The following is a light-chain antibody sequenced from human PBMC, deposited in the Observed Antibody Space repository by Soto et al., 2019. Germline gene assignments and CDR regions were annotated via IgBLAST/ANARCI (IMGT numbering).Light chain of an antibody. Sequence: EIVLTQSPGTLSLSPGARAPLSCRARQTISGNYLAWSQQNPGQAPRLLIYGASNRATGIPERFSGSGSGTDFTLTISSLEPEDFAVYYCQQRTNWPPWTFGQGTKVDIK. J-gene: IGKJ1*01. V-gene: IGKV3D-20*02. CDR1: QTISGNY. CDR3: QQRTNWPPWT. CDR2: GAS.